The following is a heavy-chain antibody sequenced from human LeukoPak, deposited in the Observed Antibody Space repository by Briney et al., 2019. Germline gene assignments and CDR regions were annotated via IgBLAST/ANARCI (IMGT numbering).Heavy chain of an antibody. D-gene: IGHD3-9*01. CDR1: GGTFSSYA. V-gene: IGHV1-69*04. J-gene: IGHJ6*02. CDR3: ADVGSGYYDILTGLDFYYYYGMDV. CDR2: IIPILGIA. Sequence: SVKVSCKASGGTFSSYAISWVRQAPGQGLEWMGRIIPILGIANYAQKFQGRVTITADKSTSTAYMELSSQRSEDTAVYYCADVGSGYYDILTGLDFYYYYGMDVWGQGTTVTVSS.